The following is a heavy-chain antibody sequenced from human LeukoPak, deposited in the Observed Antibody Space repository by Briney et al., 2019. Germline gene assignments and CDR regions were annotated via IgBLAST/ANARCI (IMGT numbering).Heavy chain of an antibody. CDR3: ARQGSRLNYYDSSGDY. CDR2: IYYSGST. V-gene: IGHV4-39*01. CDR1: GGSISSSSYY. J-gene: IGHJ4*02. D-gene: IGHD3-22*01. Sequence: SETPSLTCTVSGGSISSSSYYWGWIRQPPGKGLEWVGSIYYSGSTYYNPSLKSRVTISVDTSKNQFSLRLSSVTAADTAVYYCARQGSRLNYYDSSGDYWGQGTLVTVSS.